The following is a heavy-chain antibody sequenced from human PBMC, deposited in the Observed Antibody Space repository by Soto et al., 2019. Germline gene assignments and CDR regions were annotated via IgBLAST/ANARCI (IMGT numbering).Heavy chain of an antibody. D-gene: IGHD3-3*01. CDR1: GGSISSGDYY. Sequence: SETLSLTCTVSGGSISSGDYYWSWIRQPPGKGLEWIGYIYYSGSTFYNPSLKSRVTISVDTSKNQFSLKLSSVTAADTAVYYCAREVPYYDFWSGYAPQLNWFDPWGQGTLVTVSS. CDR3: AREVPYYDFWSGYAPQLNWFDP. J-gene: IGHJ5*02. V-gene: IGHV4-30-4*01. CDR2: IYYSGST.